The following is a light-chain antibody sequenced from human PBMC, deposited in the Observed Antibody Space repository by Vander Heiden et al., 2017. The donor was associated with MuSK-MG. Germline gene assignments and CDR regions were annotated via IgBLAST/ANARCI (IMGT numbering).Light chain of an antibody. CDR2: STL. CDR1: QTIITF. CDR3: HQSDSPPKT. Sequence: DIQLTQSPSSLSASVGDRVTITCRASQTIITFLNWYQQKPGKPPKLLIYSTLTLRTGVPSRFSGGGSGTDFTLTISRLQPEDFATYYCHQSDSPPKTFGQGTKVEIK. J-gene: IGKJ1*01. V-gene: IGKV1-39*01.